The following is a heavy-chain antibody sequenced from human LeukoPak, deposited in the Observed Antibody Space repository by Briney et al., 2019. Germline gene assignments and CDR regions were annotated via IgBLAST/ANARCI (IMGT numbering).Heavy chain of an antibody. CDR2: ISGSGGST. CDR3: AKSVPTTVTHIKFDY. CDR1: GFTFSSYA. D-gene: IGHD4-17*01. V-gene: IGHV3-23*01. J-gene: IGHJ4*02. Sequence: PGGSLRLSCAASGFTFSSYAMNWVRQAPGKGLEWLSAISGSGGSTYYADSVKGRFTISRDNSKNTLYLQMNSLRAEDTAVYYCAKSVPTTVTHIKFDYWGQGTLVTVSS.